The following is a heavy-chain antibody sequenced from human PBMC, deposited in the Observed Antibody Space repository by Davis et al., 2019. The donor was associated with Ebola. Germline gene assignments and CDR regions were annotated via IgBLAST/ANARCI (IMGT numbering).Heavy chain of an antibody. CDR3: ARVSTLYGMDV. CDR1: GFTFSSYA. J-gene: IGHJ6*02. Sequence: GESLKISCAASGFTFSSYAMHWVRQAPGKGLEWVSYISSSGSTIYYADSVKGRFTISRDNAKNSLYLQMNSLRAEDTAVYYCARVSTLYGMDVWGQGTTVTVSS. V-gene: IGHV3-48*04. CDR2: ISSSGSTI.